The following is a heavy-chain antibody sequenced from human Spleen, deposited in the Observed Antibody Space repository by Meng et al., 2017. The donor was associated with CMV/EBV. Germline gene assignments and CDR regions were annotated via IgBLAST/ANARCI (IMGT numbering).Heavy chain of an antibody. V-gene: IGHV1-3*02. CDR3: ARAHLKYDFWSGYPPGPTHYYGMDV. D-gene: IGHD3-3*01. CDR2: SNAGNGNT. J-gene: IGHJ6*02. CDR1: GYTFTSYA. Sequence: ASVKVSCKASGYTFTSYAMHWVRQAPGQRLEWMGWSNAGNGNTKYSQEFQGRVTITRDTSASTAYMELSSLRSEDTAVYYCARAHLKYDFWSGYPPGPTHYYGMDVWGQGTTVTVSS.